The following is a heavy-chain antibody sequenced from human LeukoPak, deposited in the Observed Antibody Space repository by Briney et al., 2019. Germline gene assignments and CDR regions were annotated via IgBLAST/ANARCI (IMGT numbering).Heavy chain of an antibody. V-gene: IGHV3-21*01. CDR3: ASILTGRFDY. Sequence: GGSLRLSCAASGFTFSSYSMNWVRQAPGKGLEWVSSISSSSSCIYYADSVKGRFTISRDNAKNSLYLQMNSLRAEDTAVYYYASILTGRFDYWGQGTLVTVSS. CDR2: ISSSSSCI. CDR1: GFTFSSYS. D-gene: IGHD3-9*01. J-gene: IGHJ4*02.